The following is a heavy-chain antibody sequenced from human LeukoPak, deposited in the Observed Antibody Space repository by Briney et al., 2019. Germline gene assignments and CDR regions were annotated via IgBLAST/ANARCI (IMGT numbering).Heavy chain of an antibody. J-gene: IGHJ4*02. V-gene: IGHV3-23*01. D-gene: IGHD3-22*01. CDR2: ISGSTGRT. Sequence: GGSLRLSCAASGFTFSTYAMSWVRQAPGKGLEWVSAISGSTGRTYYADSVKGRFTISRDNSKNTLYLQMNSLRAEDTAVYYCAKRHSSGYYYLDYWGQGTLVTVSS. CDR3: AKRHSSGYYYLDY. CDR1: GFTFSTYA.